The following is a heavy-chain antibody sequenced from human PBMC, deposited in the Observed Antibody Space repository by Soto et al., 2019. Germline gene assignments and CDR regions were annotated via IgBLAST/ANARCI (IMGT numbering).Heavy chain of an antibody. CDR1: GGTFSSYA. Sequence: QVQLLQSGAEVKKPGSSVKVSCKASGGTFSSYAISWVRQAPGQGLEWMVGIIHIFGTANYAQKFQGRVTITADESTSTAYMELSSLRSEDTAVYYCARDFGGDSSSWYDYYFDYWGQGTLVTVSS. CDR2: IIHIFGTA. J-gene: IGHJ4*02. D-gene: IGHD6-13*01. CDR3: ARDFGGDSSSWYDYYFDY. V-gene: IGHV1-69*01.